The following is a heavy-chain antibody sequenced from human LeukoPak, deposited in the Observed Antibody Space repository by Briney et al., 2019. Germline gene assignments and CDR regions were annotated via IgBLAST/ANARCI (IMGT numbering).Heavy chain of an antibody. D-gene: IGHD3-22*01. Sequence: SETLSLTCTVSGCSISSYDWSWIRQPPGKGLEWIGYISHSGSTNYNPSLKSRGILSVHTAKNQLHLKESSVTAADTAVYYCARCRQRIMHYYDSSGYGYFDYWGEGTLVSVSS. J-gene: IGHJ4*02. V-gene: IGHV4-59*01. CDR3: ARCRQRIMHYYDSSGYGYFDY. CDR1: GCSISSYD. CDR2: ISHSGST.